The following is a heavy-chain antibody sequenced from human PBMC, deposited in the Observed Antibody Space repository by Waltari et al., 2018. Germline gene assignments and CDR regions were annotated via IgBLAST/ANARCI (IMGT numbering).Heavy chain of an antibody. CDR2: IYYSGST. Sequence: QLQLQESGPGLVEPSETLSLTCTASGGSIRSSSHFWAWIRRPPGKGLEWIGSIYYSGSTFYNPSLKSRVTISVDTSKNQCSLKLTSVTAADTAEYYCARIGSVNWFDPWGQGILVTASS. CDR1: GGSIRSSSHF. D-gene: IGHD3-10*01. V-gene: IGHV4-39*01. J-gene: IGHJ5*02. CDR3: ARIGSVNWFDP.